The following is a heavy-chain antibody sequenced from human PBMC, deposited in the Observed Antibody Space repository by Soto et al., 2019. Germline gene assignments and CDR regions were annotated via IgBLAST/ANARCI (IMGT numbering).Heavy chain of an antibody. CDR1: GYTFTSYG. CDR3: ARGDILTGYYSFGYNWFDP. V-gene: IGHV1-18*01. J-gene: IGHJ5*02. CDR2: ANDNSGST. D-gene: IGHD3-9*01. Sequence: GASVEGSLKASGYTFTSYGISWVGQAPGQGVEWVGWANDNSGSTNYAQKFQGRVTMTRDTSISTAYMELSRLRSHDTAVYYCARGDILTGYYSFGYNWFDPWGQGTLVTVPQ.